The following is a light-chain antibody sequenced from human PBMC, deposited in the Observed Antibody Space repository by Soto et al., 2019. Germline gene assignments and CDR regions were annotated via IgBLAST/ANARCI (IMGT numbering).Light chain of an antibody. CDR1: SSAVGGYKY. Sequence: QSALTQPASVSGSPGQSITISCTGTSSAVGGYKYVSWYQQHPGKAPKVIIYEDSDRPSGVSSRFSGSRSGNAVSLTISGLQAEDEADYYCSSYTSSSVVFGGGTKLTVL. CDR3: SSYTSSSVV. CDR2: EDS. V-gene: IGLV2-14*01. J-gene: IGLJ2*01.